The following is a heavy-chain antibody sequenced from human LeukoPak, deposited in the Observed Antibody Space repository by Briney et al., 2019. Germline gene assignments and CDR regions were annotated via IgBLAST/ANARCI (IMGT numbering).Heavy chain of an antibody. V-gene: IGHV4-61*02. CDR3: ARVASSSLDYYYMDV. D-gene: IGHD6-6*01. Sequence: PSETLSLTCTVSGDSISSDNHHWSWIRQPAGKGLEWIGRIYSSGSTNYNPSLKSRVTMSVDTSKNQFSLKLSSVTAADTAVYYCARVASSSLDYYYMDVWGKGTTVTVSS. J-gene: IGHJ6*03. CDR1: GDSISSDNHH. CDR2: IYSSGST.